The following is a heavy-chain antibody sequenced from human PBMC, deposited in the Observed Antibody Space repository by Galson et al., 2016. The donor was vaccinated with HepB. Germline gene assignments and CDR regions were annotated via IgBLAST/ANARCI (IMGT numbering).Heavy chain of an antibody. CDR3: ATQYCSGGSCYSAAPGYWDFDL. J-gene: IGHJ2*01. CDR1: GFTFSSYT. CDR2: ISSSSSSI. D-gene: IGHD2-15*01. V-gene: IGHV3-48*02. Sequence: SLRLSCAASGFTFSSYTMNWVRQAPGKGLEWVSYISSSSSSIYYADSVKGRFTISRDNAKNSLYLQMNSLRDEDTAVYYCATQYCSGGSCYSAAPGYWDFDLWGRGTLVTVSS.